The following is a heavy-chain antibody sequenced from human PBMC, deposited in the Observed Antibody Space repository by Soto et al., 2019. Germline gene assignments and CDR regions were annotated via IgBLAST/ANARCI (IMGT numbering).Heavy chain of an antibody. CDR1: GGSFSGYD. CDR3: ANRYYDGSGYLHDY. Sequence: PSETLSLTCAVYGGSFSGYDWSWIRQPPGKGLEWIGEINHSGSTNYNPSLKSRVTISVDTSKNQFSLRLSSVTAADTAVYYCANRYYDGSGYLHDYWGQGILVTVSS. D-gene: IGHD3-22*01. J-gene: IGHJ4*02. V-gene: IGHV4-34*01. CDR2: INHSGST.